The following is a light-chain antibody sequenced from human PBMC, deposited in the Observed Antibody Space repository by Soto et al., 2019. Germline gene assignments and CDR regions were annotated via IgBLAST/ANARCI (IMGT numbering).Light chain of an antibody. Sequence: ALTQPRSVSGSPGQSVTISCTGTSSDVGGYNYVSWYQQHPGKAPKLMIYDVSKRPSGVPDRFSGSKSGNTASLTISGLQAEDEADYYCCSYAGSYTDYVFGTGTKVTVL. CDR2: DVS. V-gene: IGLV2-11*01. CDR3: CSYAGSYTDYV. J-gene: IGLJ1*01. CDR1: SSDVGGYNY.